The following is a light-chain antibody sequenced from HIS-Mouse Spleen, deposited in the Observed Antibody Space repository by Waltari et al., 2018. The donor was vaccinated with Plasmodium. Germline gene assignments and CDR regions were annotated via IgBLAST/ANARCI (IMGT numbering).Light chain of an antibody. V-gene: IGLV3-1*01. CDR2: QDS. Sequence: SSELTQPPSVSVSPGPPASITCPGDKLGYQYSCWYPQKPGQSPVLVSYQDSKRPSGIPERFSGSNSGNTATLTISGTQAMDEADYYCQAWDSSTVVFGGGTKLTVL. CDR3: QAWDSSTVV. CDR1: KLGYQY. J-gene: IGLJ2*01.